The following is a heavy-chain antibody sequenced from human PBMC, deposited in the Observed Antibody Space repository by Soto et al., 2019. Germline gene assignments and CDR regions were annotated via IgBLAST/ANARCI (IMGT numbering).Heavy chain of an antibody. J-gene: IGHJ6*02. CDR1: GFTFSNAW. V-gene: IGHV3-15*07. Sequence: GGSLRLSCAASGFTFSNAWMNWVRQAPGKGLEWVGRIKSKTDGGTTDYAAPVKGRFTISRDDSKNTLYLQMNSLKTEDTAVYYCTTDRPFLYNWNSQADGYYYYYGMDVWGQGTTVTVSS. D-gene: IGHD1-7*01. CDR3: TTDRPFLYNWNSQADGYYYYYGMDV. CDR2: IKSKTDGGTT.